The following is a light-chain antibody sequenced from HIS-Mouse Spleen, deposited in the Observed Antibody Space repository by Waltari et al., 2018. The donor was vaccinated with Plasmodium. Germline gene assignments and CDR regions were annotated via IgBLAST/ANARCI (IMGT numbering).Light chain of an antibody. J-gene: IGLJ3*02. CDR3: YSTDSSGNHRV. CDR2: DDS. Sequence: SYELTQPPSVSVSSGQTARITCSGDALPKKYAYWYQKKSGQAPVLVIYDDSKRPPGITERFSWSRSGTMANLNISGAQVEDEADYYCYSTDSSGNHRVFGGGTKLPVL. V-gene: IGLV3-10*01. CDR1: ALPKKY.